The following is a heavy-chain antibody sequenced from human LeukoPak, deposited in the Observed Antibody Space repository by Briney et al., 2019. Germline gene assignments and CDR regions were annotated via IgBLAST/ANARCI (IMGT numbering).Heavy chain of an antibody. Sequence: ASVKVSCKASGYTFTSYYMHWVRQAPGQGLEWMGIINPSGGSTSYAQKFQGRVTMTRDTSTSTVYMELSSLRSEDTAVYYCARVTHYDSSGYFYFDYWGQGTLVTVSS. CDR3: ARVTHYDSSGYFYFDY. J-gene: IGHJ4*02. CDR2: INPSGGST. V-gene: IGHV1-46*01. D-gene: IGHD3-22*01. CDR1: GYTFTSYY.